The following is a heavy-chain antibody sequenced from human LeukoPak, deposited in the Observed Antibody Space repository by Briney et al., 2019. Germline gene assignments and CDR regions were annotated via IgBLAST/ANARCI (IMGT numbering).Heavy chain of an antibody. CDR3: ARDSSSWYYEGLYYYYYMDV. CDR2: ISAYNGNT. CDR1: GYTFTSYG. J-gene: IGHJ6*03. D-gene: IGHD6-13*01. Sequence: EASVTVSCKASGYTFTSYGISWVRQAPGQGLEWMGWISAYNGNTNYAQKLQGRVTMTTDTSTSTAYMELSSLRSEDTAVYYCARDSSSWYYEGLYYYYYMDVWGKGTTVTVSS. V-gene: IGHV1-18*01.